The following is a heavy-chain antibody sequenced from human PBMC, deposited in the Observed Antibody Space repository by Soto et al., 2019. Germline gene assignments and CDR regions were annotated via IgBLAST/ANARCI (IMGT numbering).Heavy chain of an antibody. V-gene: IGHV4-34*01. CDR2: INHSGST. Sequence: PSETLSLTCAVYGGSFSGYYWSWIRQPPGKGLEWIGEINHSGSTNYNPSLKSRVTISVDTSKNQFSLKLSSVTAADTAVYYCARVKSLGYCSGGSCYSAVNWFDPWGQGTLVTVSS. J-gene: IGHJ5*02. CDR1: GGSFSGYY. D-gene: IGHD2-15*01. CDR3: ARVKSLGYCSGGSCYSAVNWFDP.